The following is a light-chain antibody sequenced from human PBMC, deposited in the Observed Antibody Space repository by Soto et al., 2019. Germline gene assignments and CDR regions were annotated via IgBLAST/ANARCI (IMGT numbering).Light chain of an antibody. CDR2: KAS. V-gene: IGKV1-5*03. CDR1: QSISSW. CDR3: QQYDVYST. Sequence: DIQMTQSPSSLSAAVGGTVTITCRASQSISSWLAWYQQKPGIAPKLLIYKASTLQSGVPSRFSGSGYGTVFTLTISHLQPDDSGTYYCQQYDVYSTFGQGTKVDIK. J-gene: IGKJ1*01.